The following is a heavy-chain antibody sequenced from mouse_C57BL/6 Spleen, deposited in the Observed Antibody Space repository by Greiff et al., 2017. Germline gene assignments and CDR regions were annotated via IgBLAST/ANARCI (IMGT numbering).Heavy chain of an antibody. J-gene: IGHJ4*01. CDR2: INPYNGGT. D-gene: IGHD1-1*01. Sequence: EVQLQQSGPVLVKPGASVKMSCKASGYTFTDYYMNWVKQSHGKSLEWIGVINPYNGGTSYNQKFKGKATFTVDKSSSTAYMELNSLTSEDSAVYYCARERITTVVDAMDYWGQGTSVTVSS. CDR3: ARERITTVVDAMDY. V-gene: IGHV1-19*01. CDR1: GYTFTDYY.